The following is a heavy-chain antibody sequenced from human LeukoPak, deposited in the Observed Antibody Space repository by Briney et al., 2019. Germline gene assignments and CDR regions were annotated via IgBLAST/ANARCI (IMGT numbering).Heavy chain of an antibody. D-gene: IGHD2/OR15-2a*01. CDR1: GYTFTSHG. CDR2: IRPSTGDT. Sequence: ASVKVSCKASGYTFTSHGISWVQQAPGQGLEWMGWIRPSTGDTDYALNLQGRVTLTTDTSTSTAYMELRSLRSDDTAVYYCARVRDYLFDYWGQGTLVTVSS. CDR3: ARVRDYLFDY. J-gene: IGHJ4*02. V-gene: IGHV1-18*01.